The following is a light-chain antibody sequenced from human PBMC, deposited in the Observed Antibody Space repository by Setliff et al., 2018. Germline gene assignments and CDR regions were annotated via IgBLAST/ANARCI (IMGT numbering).Light chain of an antibody. Sequence: KRVTISCSGTSSNIGSNTVNWYQQFPGTAPKLLIHTNNQRHFGVPDRFSGSKSGASASLAISGLQSGDEADYYCAVGDDNLNGPVVGGGTK. J-gene: IGLJ2*01. V-gene: IGLV1-44*01. CDR3: AVGDDNLNGPV. CDR1: SSNIGSNT. CDR2: TNN.